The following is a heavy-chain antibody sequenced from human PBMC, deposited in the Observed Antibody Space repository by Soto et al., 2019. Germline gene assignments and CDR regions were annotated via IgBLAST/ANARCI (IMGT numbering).Heavy chain of an antibody. CDR1: GGSISGYC. CDR3: ARAGHGGTYNDVFDI. Sequence: QVQLQESGPGLVKPSDTLSLTCSVSGGSISGYCWCWIRQSAGKGLEWIGRIYTSGSTTYNPSLSGRVTMLVDTSKKQLSLTLTSVTAADAAVYYCARAGHGGTYNDVFDIWGQGTLVTVSS. CDR2: IYTSGST. D-gene: IGHD2-15*01. J-gene: IGHJ3*02. V-gene: IGHV4-4*07.